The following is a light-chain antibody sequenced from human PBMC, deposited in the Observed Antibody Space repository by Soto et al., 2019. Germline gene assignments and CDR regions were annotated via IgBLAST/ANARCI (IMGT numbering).Light chain of an antibody. CDR1: QTISSW. V-gene: IGKV1-5*01. J-gene: IGKJ4*01. CDR3: QQYDNYPLT. CDR2: DAS. Sequence: DIQMTQSPSSLSASVGDRVTITCRASQTISSWLAWYQQKPGTASKLLIYDASTLESGVPSRFSGSGSGTEFTLTISILQPDDFATYYCQQYDNYPLTFGGGTKV.